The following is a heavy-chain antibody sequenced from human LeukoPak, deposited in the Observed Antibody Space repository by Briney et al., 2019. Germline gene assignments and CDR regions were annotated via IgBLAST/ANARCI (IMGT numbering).Heavy chain of an antibody. J-gene: IGHJ4*02. CDR3: ARDRVRSAAFDY. CDR2: ISHDGSNK. V-gene: IGHV3-30*01. CDR1: GFPFSSYV. Sequence: GGSLRLSCAASGFPFSSYVVHWVRQAPGKGLEWVAVISHDGSNKYSADSVEGRFTISRDNSRNTLYLQMNSLRPEDTAVYYCARDRVRSAAFDYWGQGTLVTVSS. D-gene: IGHD2-2*01.